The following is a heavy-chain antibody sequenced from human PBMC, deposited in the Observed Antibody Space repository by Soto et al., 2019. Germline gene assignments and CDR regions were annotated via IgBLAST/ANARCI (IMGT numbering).Heavy chain of an antibody. D-gene: IGHD4-4*01. CDR2: IYYSGST. V-gene: IGHV4-59*01. CDR1: GGSISSYY. J-gene: IGHJ6*03. CDR3: ARERIATVTSYYYYMDV. Sequence: QVQLQESGPGLVKPSETLSLTCTVSGGSISSYYWSWIRQPPGKGLEWIGYIYYSGSTNYNPSLKRRVTISVDTSKNQFSLKLSSVTAADTAVYYCARERIATVTSYYYYMDVWGKGTTVTVSS.